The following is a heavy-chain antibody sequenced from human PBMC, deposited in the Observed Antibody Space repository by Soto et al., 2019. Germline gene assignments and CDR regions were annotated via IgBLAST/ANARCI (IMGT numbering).Heavy chain of an antibody. CDR1: GGSISSYY. CDR3: ARHYPIVHNWSHFDY. Sequence: QVQLQESGPGLVKPSETLSLTCTVSGGSISSYYWGWIRRPPGKGLEWIGYIFYSGSTNYNPSLEGRVTISVHTSKNQFSLKVTSVTAADTAVYYCARHYPIVHNWSHFDYWGQGTLVTVSS. D-gene: IGHD1-1*01. V-gene: IGHV4-59*01. J-gene: IGHJ4*02. CDR2: IFYSGST.